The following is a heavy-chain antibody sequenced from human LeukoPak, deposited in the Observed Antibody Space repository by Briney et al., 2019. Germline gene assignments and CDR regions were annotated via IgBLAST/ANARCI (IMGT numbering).Heavy chain of an antibody. CDR3: AKDVGESTDY. CDR2: ISGSGGST. V-gene: IGHV3-23*01. D-gene: IGHD3-16*01. CDR1: GNYW. J-gene: IGHJ4*02. Sequence: PGGSLRLSCAASGNYWMYWVRRAPGKGLEWVSAISGSGGSTYYADSVKGRFTISRDNSKNTLYLQMNSLRAEDTALYYCAKDVGESTDYWGQGTLVTVSS.